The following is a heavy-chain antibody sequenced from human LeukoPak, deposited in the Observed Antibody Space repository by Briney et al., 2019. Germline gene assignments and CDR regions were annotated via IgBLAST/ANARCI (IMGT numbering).Heavy chain of an antibody. D-gene: IGHD6-19*01. CDR1: GFTFSNYA. J-gene: IGHJ4*02. CDR3: AKGATTSTSGSIAVAGIDY. V-gene: IGHV3-23*01. CDR2: ISGGGGGT. Sequence: GGSLRLSCAASGFTFSNYAMTWVRQAPGKGLEWVSTISGGGGGTYYADSVKGRFTISRDNSKNTLYLQMNSLRAEDTAVYYCAKGATTSTSGSIAVAGIDYWGQGTQGTVSS.